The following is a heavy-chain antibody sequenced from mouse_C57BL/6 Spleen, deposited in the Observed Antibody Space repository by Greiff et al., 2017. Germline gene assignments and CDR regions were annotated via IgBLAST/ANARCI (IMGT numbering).Heavy chain of an antibody. CDR2: IWSDGST. Sequence: VQGVESGPGLVAPSQSLSITCTVSGFSLTSYGVHWVRQPPGKGLEWLVVIWSDGSTTYNSALKSRLSISKDNSKSQVFLKMNSLQTDDTAMYYCARQAHYYGSSYWYFDVWGTGTTVTVSS. CDR1: GFSLTSYG. CDR3: ARQAHYYGSSYWYFDV. V-gene: IGHV2-6-1*01. D-gene: IGHD1-1*01. J-gene: IGHJ1*03.